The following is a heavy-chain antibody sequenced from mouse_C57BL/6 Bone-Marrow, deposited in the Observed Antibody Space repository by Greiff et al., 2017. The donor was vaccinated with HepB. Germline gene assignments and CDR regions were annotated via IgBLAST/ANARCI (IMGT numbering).Heavy chain of an antibody. CDR1: GYTFTSYW. D-gene: IGHD1-1*01. J-gene: IGHJ4*01. CDR2: IHPSDSDT. Sequence: QVQLQQPGAELVKPGASVKVSCKASGYTFTSYWMHWVKQRPGQGLEWIGRIHPSDSDTNYNQKFKGKATLTVDKSSSTAYMQLSSLTSEDSAVYYCAMTYYYGSRDYAMDYWGQGTSVTVSS. CDR3: AMTYYYGSRDYAMDY. V-gene: IGHV1-74*01.